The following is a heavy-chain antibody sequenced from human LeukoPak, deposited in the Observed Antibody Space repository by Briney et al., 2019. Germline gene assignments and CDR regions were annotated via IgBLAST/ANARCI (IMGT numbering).Heavy chain of an antibody. CDR2: ISGRADLT. Sequence: GETLRLSCAASGFTFSTYGITWVRQAPGKGLEWVSAISGRADLTFYADSVKGRFTVSRDNSKNTLYLQMDSLRAEDTAVYYCAKRGPGSPQSGKYYFDYWGQGTLVTVSS. CDR3: AKRGPGSPQSGKYYFDY. V-gene: IGHV3-23*01. CDR1: GFTFSTYG. J-gene: IGHJ4*02. D-gene: IGHD3-10*01.